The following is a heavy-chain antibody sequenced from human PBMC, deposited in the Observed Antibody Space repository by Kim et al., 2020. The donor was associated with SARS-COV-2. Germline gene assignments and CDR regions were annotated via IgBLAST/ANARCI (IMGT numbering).Heavy chain of an antibody. Sequence: SLRLSCAASGFTFEDFAMQWVRQRPGKGPEWVAGISWDGSLTGYAASVKGRFSISRDNARNSVTLQMRRLTSDDTAFYFCARNEGLNIPVAGIVHWGQ. J-gene: IGHJ1*01. V-gene: IGHV3-9*01. CDR1: GFTFEDFA. CDR3: ARNEGLNIPVAGIVH. CDR2: ISWDGSLT. D-gene: IGHD6-19*01.